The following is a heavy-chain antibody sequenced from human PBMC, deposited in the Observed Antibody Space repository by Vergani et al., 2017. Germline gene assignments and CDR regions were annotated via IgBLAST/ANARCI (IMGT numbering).Heavy chain of an antibody. CDR3: ARDQDFWSGYSLSSWFDR. CDR1: GGPISSGGYH. CDR2: IYYSGST. J-gene: IGHJ5*01. D-gene: IGHD3-3*01. V-gene: IGHV4-31*03. Sequence: QVQLQESGPGLVKPSQTLSLTCTVSGGPISSGGYHWSWIRQHPGKGLEWIGYIYYSGSTYYKPSLKSRVTISVDTAKNQFSLKLSSVTAANTAVYYCARDQDFWSGYSLSSWFDRWGQGTLVTVSA.